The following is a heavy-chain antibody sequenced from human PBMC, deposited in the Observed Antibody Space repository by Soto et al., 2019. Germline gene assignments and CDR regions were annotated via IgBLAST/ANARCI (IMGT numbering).Heavy chain of an antibody. J-gene: IGHJ4*02. CDR3: ARHEYYDFWSGYFYFDY. D-gene: IGHD3-3*01. CDR2: IYYSGST. CDR1: GGSSSSSSYY. V-gene: IGHV4-39*01. Sequence: SETLSLTCTVAGGSSSSSSYYWGWIRQPPGKGLEWIGSIYYSGSTYYNPSLKSRVTISVDTSKNQFSLKLSSVTAADTAVYYCARHEYYDFWSGYFYFDYWGQGTLVTVSS.